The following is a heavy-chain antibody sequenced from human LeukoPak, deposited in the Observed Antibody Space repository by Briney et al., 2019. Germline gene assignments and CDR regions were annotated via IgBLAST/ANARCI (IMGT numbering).Heavy chain of an antibody. CDR1: GFTLGDYA. V-gene: IGHV3-49*04. Sequence: PGRSLRLSCTASGFTLGDYAMSWVRQAPGKGLEWVGFIRSKLHGGTTEYAASVKDRFTISRDDSKNIAYLQMNSLKNEDTAVYYCTRDRGYSYGYGDYWGQGTPVTVSS. CDR2: IRSKLHGGTT. J-gene: IGHJ4*02. D-gene: IGHD5-18*01. CDR3: TRDRGYSYGYGDY.